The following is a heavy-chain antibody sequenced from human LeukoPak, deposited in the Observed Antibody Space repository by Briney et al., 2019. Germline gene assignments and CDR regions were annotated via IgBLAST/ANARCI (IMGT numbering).Heavy chain of an antibody. CDR2: IDKGGSP. V-gene: IGHV4-59*11. CDR1: GASISSHY. D-gene: IGHD4/OR15-4a*01. J-gene: IGHJ4*02. CDR3: ARDLGRVANDYYFDS. Sequence: PSETLSLTCTISGASISSHYWSWIRHPPGKELEWIGYIDKGGSPKYSPSLRSRVTISVVTSKNQFSLKLNSVTAADTAVYYCARDLGRVANDYYFDSWGQGTLVTVSS.